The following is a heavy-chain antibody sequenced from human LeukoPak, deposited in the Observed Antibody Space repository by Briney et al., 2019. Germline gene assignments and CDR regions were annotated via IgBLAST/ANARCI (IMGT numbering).Heavy chain of an antibody. CDR1: GFTFGDYA. D-gene: IGHD6-13*01. V-gene: IGHV3-49*03. Sequence: GGSLRLFCTASGFTFGDYAMSWFRQAPGKGLEWVGFIRSKAYGGTTEYAASVKGRFTISRDDSKSIAYLQMNSLKTEDTAVYYCTRDSSSWYVDTPFDYWGQGTLVTVSS. CDR2: IRSKAYGGTT. J-gene: IGHJ4*02. CDR3: TRDSSSWYVDTPFDY.